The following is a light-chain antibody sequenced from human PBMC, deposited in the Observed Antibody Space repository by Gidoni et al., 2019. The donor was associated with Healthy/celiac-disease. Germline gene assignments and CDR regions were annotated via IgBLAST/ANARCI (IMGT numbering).Light chain of an antibody. V-gene: IGKV3-20*01. CDR2: GAS. CDR3: QQYVSSLT. CDR1: QSVSSSY. J-gene: IGKJ4*01. Sequence: DIVLTQSPGTLSLSPGARATLSCRASQSVSSSYLAWYQQTPGQAPRLLIYGASSSATGIPDRFSGSGSGTDFTLTISRLEPEDFAVYYCQQYVSSLTCGGGTKVEIK.